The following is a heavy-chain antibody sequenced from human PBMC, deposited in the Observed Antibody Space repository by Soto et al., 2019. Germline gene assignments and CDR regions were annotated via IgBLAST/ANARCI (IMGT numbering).Heavy chain of an antibody. V-gene: IGHV3-33*01. J-gene: IGHJ4*02. CDR2: IWYDGSNK. D-gene: IGHD3-3*01. Sequence: GGSLRLSCAASGFTFSSYGMHWVRQAPGKGLEWVAVIWYDGSNKYYADSVKGRFTISRDNSKNTLYLQMNSLRAEDTAVYYCARSPHYDFWSGYYTKYYFDYWGQGTLVTAPQ. CDR3: ARSPHYDFWSGYYTKYYFDY. CDR1: GFTFSSYG.